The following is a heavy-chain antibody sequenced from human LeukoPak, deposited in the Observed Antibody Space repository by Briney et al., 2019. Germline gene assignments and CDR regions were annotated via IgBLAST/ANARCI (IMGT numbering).Heavy chain of an antibody. CDR2: ISSSSSTI. CDR3: ARAARGSNYMGYYYYMDV. J-gene: IGHJ6*03. CDR1: GFTFSTYS. Sequence: GGSLRLSCAASGFTFSTYSMNWVRQAPGKGLEWISYISSSSSTIYYADSVKGRFTISRDNAKNSLYLQMNSLRAEDTAVYYCARAARGSNYMGYYYYMDVWGKGTTVTVSS. D-gene: IGHD4-11*01. V-gene: IGHV3-48*01.